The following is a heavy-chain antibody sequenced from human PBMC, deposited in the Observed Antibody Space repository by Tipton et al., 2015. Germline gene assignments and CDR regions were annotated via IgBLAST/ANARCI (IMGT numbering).Heavy chain of an antibody. CDR1: GGSISTYY. CDR2: IFVPGST. D-gene: IGHD4-17*01. J-gene: IGHJ1*01. Sequence: TLSLTCSVSGGSISTYYWSWIRQPPGKGLEWIGYIFVPGSTNFNPSLRGRATISVDTSKNQFSLELMSVTAADTAMYYCARGQDETTSGESFTHWGQGSLVTVSS. V-gene: IGHV4-4*09. CDR3: ARGQDETTSGESFTH.